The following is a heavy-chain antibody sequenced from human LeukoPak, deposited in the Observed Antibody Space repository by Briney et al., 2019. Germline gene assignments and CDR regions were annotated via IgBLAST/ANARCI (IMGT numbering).Heavy chain of an antibody. V-gene: IGHV3-7*03. CDR2: INRNGNVN. J-gene: IGHJ6*02. CDR1: GSTFSSYW. D-gene: IGHD3-16*01. Sequence: GGSQRLSCAASGSTFSSYWMNWARQAPGKGLEWVASINRNGNVNYYVDSVKGRFTISRDNAKNSLYLQMSNLRAEDTAVYFCARGGGLDVWGQGATVTVSS. CDR3: ARGGGLDV.